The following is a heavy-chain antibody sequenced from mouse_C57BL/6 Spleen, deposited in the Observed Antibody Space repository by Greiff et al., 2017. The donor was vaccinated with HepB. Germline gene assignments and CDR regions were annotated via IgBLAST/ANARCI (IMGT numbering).Heavy chain of an antibody. V-gene: IGHV1-74*01. CDR3: AIEESYYDYVAWFAY. J-gene: IGHJ3*01. CDR1: GYTFTSYW. CDR2: IHPSGSDT. D-gene: IGHD2-4*01. Sequence: QVQLQQPGAELVKPGASVKVSCKASGYTFTSYWMHWVKQRPGQGLEWIGRIHPSGSDTNYNQKFKGKATLTVDKSSSTAYMQLSSLTSEDSAVYYCAIEESYYDYVAWFAYWGQGTLVTVSA.